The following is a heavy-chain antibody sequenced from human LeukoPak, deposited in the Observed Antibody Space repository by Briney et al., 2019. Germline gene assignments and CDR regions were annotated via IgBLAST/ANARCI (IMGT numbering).Heavy chain of an antibody. CDR2: INPNSGGT. V-gene: IGHV1-2*02. CDR3: ATVRPYYYDSSGYYFDY. J-gene: IGHJ4*02. Sequence: ASVKVSCKASGYTFTGYYMHWVRQAPGQGLEWMGWINPNSGGTNYAQKFQGRVTMTRDTSISTAYMELSSLRSEDTAVYYCATVRPYYYDSSGYYFDYWGQGTLVTVSS. D-gene: IGHD3-22*01. CDR1: GYTFTGYY.